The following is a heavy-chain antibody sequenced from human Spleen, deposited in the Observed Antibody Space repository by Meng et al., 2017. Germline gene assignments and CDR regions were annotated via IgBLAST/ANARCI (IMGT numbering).Heavy chain of an antibody. Sequence: GESLKISCAASGFTFSSYWMIWVRQAPGKGLEWVASMNQDGSEKNYVESVKGRFTISRDNTENSLHLQMNSLRVEDTAVYYCARGRDGYNPPVDNWGQGTLVTVSS. V-gene: IGHV3-7*04. D-gene: IGHD5-24*01. CDR2: MNQDGSEK. CDR1: GFTFSSYW. CDR3: ARGRDGYNPPVDN. J-gene: IGHJ4*02.